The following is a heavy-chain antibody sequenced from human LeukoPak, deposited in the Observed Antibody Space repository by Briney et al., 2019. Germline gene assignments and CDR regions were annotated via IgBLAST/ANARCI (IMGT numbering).Heavy chain of an antibody. V-gene: IGHV3-48*03. D-gene: IGHD1-26*01. Sequence: GGSLRLSCAASGFTFSNYEMNWVRQAPGKGLEWVSYISDSGTTIYYGDSVKGRFTISRDNAKKSLYLQMNSLRAEDTAVYYCAKTWIVGATPFDYWGHGTLVTVSS. CDR2: ISDSGTTI. CDR3: AKTWIVGATPFDY. CDR1: GFTFSNYE. J-gene: IGHJ4*01.